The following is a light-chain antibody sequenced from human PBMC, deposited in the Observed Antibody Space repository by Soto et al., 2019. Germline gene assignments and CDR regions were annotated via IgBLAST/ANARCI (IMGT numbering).Light chain of an antibody. Sequence: DVVMTQSPLSLPVTPGEPASISCRSSQSLLHSNGNTYLDWYLQKPGQSPQLLIYLSFNRASWVPDRFSGSGTGTDCTLKISRVEAEDVGVYYCMQGLHGPWTFGQGTKVEIK. J-gene: IGKJ1*01. CDR1: QSLLHSNGNTY. V-gene: IGKV2-28*01. CDR3: MQGLHGPWT. CDR2: LSF.